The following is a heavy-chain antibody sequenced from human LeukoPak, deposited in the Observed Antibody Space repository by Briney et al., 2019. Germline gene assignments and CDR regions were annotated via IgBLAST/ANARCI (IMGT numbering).Heavy chain of an antibody. D-gene: IGHD1-7*01. CDR2: IIPIFGTA. Sequence: SVKVSCKASGGTFSSYAISWVRQAPGQGLKWMGGIIPIFGTANYAQKFQGRVTITTDESTSTAYMELSGLRSEDTAVYYCARDVTGTTSRFDYWGQGTLVTVSS. CDR3: ARDVTGTTSRFDY. J-gene: IGHJ4*02. V-gene: IGHV1-69*05. CDR1: GGTFSSYA.